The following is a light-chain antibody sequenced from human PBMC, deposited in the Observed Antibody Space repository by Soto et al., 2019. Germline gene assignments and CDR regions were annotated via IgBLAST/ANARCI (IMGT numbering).Light chain of an antibody. CDR1: QSISIW. CDR2: DAS. J-gene: IGKJ1*01. V-gene: IGKV1-5*01. Sequence: IQMTQSPSTLSASVGDIVTITCRAIQSISIWLAWYQQKPGKSPKVLIYDASSLESGVPSRFSGSGSGTEFTLTISSLQPDDFATYYCQQYKSYWTFGQGTKVDIK. CDR3: QQYKSYWT.